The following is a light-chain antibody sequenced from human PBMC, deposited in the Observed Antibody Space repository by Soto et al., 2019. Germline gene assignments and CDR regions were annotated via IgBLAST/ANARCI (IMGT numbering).Light chain of an antibody. CDR1: SGDFGGYDY. V-gene: IGLV2-11*01. Sequence: QAVVTQPRSVSGSPGQSVTISCTGTSGDFGGYDYVSWFQHHPGKAPKLMIYDVTKRPSGVPDRFSGSKSGNTASLTISGLQAADEADYYCCSYAGSYTWMFGGGTKLTVL. CDR2: DVT. J-gene: IGLJ3*02. CDR3: CSYAGSYTWM.